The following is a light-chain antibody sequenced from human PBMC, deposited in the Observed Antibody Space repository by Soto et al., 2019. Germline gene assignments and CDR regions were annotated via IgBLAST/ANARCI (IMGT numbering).Light chain of an antibody. CDR1: QSVSRN. J-gene: IGKJ4*01. V-gene: IGKV3-15*01. CDR3: QQYNNLPRT. CDR2: GAS. Sequence: EIVMTQSPATLSVSPGEGATLSCRASQSVSRNLVWYQHKPGQAPRLLIYGASTRATDIPARFSGSGSGTEFSLTISSLQSEDYAVYYCQQYNNLPRTFGGGTKVEIK.